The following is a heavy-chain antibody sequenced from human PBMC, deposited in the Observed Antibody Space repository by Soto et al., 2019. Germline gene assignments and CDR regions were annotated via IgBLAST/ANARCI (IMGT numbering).Heavy chain of an antibody. CDR2: IYSGGTT. Sequence: EVQLVETGGGLIQPGGSLTLSCAASGFSVSGKYMSWVRQAPGKGLEWVSIIYSGGTTYYADSVKGRFTIYRDNSKNTVFLQMNSLRAEDTAMYYCARGPFEYYAMDVWGHGTTVTVSS. CDR3: ARGPFEYYAMDV. V-gene: IGHV3-53*02. CDR1: GFSVSGKY. J-gene: IGHJ6*02.